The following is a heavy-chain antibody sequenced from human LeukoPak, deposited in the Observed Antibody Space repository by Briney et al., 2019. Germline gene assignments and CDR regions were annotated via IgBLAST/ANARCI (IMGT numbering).Heavy chain of an antibody. D-gene: IGHD3-22*01. CDR1: GFTFSSYW. Sequence: GGSLRLSCAASGFTFSSYWMHWVRHAPGKGLVWVSRINSDGSSTSYADSVKGRFTISRDNAKNTLYLQMNSLRAEDTAVYYCARVRWLWGPTGFDYWGQGTLVTVSS. CDR3: ARVRWLWGPTGFDY. CDR2: INSDGSST. J-gene: IGHJ4*02. V-gene: IGHV3-74*01.